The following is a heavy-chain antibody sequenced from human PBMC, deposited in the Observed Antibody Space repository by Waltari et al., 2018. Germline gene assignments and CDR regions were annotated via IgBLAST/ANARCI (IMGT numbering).Heavy chain of an antibody. CDR2: IYSGGST. V-gene: IGHV3-53*02. D-gene: IGHD3-9*01. Sequence: EVQLVETGGGLIQPGGSLRLSCAASGFTVSSNYMSWVRQAPGKGLEWVSVIYSGGSTYYADSGKGRFTISRDNSKNTLYLQMNSLRAEDTAVYYCARGNVLRYFELAFDIWGQGTMVTVSS. J-gene: IGHJ3*02. CDR3: ARGNVLRYFELAFDI. CDR1: GFTVSSNY.